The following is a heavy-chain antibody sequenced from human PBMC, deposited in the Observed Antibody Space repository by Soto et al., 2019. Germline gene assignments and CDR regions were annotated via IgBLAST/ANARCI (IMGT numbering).Heavy chain of an antibody. CDR2: ISWDGGRI. V-gene: IGHV3-43*01. D-gene: IGHD2-15*01. CDR1: GFKFDDYM. CDR3: AKEGNGGSSLDS. J-gene: IGHJ5*01. Sequence: PGGSLRLSCETSGFKFDDYMMHWVRQAPGKGLEWISLISWDGGRIDYADSIKGRFTVSRDNSKTSLYLHMHSLTSDDTAFYFCAKEGNGGSSLDSWGQGTLVTV.